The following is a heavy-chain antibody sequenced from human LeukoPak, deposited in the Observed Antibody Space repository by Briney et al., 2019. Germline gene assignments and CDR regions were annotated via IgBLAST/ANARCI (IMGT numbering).Heavy chain of an antibody. D-gene: IGHD2/OR15-2a*01. V-gene: IGHV4-39*01. J-gene: IGHJ5*02. Sequence: SETLSLTCTVSGGSISSSSYYWGWIRQPPGKGLEWIGRIYYSGSTYYNPSLKSRVTISVDTSKNQFSLKLSSVTAADTAVYYCARHLNRAWFDPWGQGTLVTVSS. CDR2: IYYSGST. CDR3: ARHLNRAWFDP. CDR1: GGSISSSSYY.